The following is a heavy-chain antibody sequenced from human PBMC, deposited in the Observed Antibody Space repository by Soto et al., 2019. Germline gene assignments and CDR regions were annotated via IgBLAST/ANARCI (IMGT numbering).Heavy chain of an antibody. Sequence: SETLSLTCAVSGGSISSSNWWSWVRQPPGKGLEWIGEIYHSGSTNYNPSLKSRVTISVDKSKNQFSLKLSSVTAADTAVYYCASRLYYDSSGFEGGGMDVWGQGTTVT. CDR2: IYHSGST. J-gene: IGHJ6*02. CDR1: GGSISSSNW. D-gene: IGHD3-22*01. V-gene: IGHV4-4*02. CDR3: ASRLYYDSSGFEGGGMDV.